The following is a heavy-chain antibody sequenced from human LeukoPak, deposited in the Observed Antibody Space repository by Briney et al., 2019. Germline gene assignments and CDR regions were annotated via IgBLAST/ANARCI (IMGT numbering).Heavy chain of an antibody. Sequence: GASVKVSCKASGGTFSSYAISWVRQAPGQGLEWMGGIIPIFGTANYAQKFQGRVTITADESTSTAYMELSSLRSEDTAVYYCARAYNWNRKDPGPYYYYYMDVWGKGTAVTVSS. CDR3: ARAYNWNRKDPGPYYYYYMDV. CDR2: IIPIFGTA. J-gene: IGHJ6*03. CDR1: GGTFSSYA. D-gene: IGHD1-20*01. V-gene: IGHV1-69*13.